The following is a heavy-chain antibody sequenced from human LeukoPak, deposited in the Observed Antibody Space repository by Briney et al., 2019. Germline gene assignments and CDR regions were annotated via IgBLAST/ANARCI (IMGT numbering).Heavy chain of an antibody. V-gene: IGHV1-69*13. Sequence: SVKVSCKASGGTFSSYAISWVRQAPGQGLEWMRGIMPIFGTANYAQKFQGRVTIAADESTSTAYMELSSLRSEDTAVYYCARPPTHYDSSGYQGVFNYWGQGTLVTVSS. D-gene: IGHD3-22*01. CDR1: GGTFSSYA. CDR3: ARPPTHYDSSGYQGVFNY. CDR2: IMPIFGTA. J-gene: IGHJ4*02.